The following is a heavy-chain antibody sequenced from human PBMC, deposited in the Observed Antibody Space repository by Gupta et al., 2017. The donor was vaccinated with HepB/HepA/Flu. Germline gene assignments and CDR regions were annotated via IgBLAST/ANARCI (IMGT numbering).Heavy chain of an antibody. CDR1: GGSISSYY. Sequence: QVQLQESGPGLVKPSETLSLTCTVSGGSISSYYWSWIRQPPGKGLEWIGYIYYSGSTNYNPSLKSRVTISVDTSKNQFSLKLSSXTAADTAVXYGARANWDLLDYWGQGTLVTVSS. V-gene: IGHV4-59*01. D-gene: IGHD7-27*01. J-gene: IGHJ4*02. CDR3: ARANWDLLDY. CDR2: IYYSGST.